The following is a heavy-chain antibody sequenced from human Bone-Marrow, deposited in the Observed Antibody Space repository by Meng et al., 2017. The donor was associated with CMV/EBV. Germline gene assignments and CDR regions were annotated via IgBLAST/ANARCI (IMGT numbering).Heavy chain of an antibody. CDR1: GFTFSSYS. D-gene: IGHD3-22*01. V-gene: IGHV5-51*01. CDR2: IYPGDSDT. J-gene: IGHJ4*02. CDR3: ARTYYYDSSGYYYSLGLFDY. Sequence: GESLKISCAASGFTFSSYSMNWVRQAPGKGLEWMGIIYPGDSDTRYSPSFQGQVTISADKSISAAFLQWSSLKASDTAMYYCARTYYYDSSGYYYSLGLFDYWGQRTLVTVSS.